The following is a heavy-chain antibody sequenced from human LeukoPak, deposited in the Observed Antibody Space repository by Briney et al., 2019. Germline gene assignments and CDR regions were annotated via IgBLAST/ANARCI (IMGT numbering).Heavy chain of an antibody. CDR2: IYYSGST. CDR3: ARVLRFWSGYYRGWYAFDI. D-gene: IGHD3-3*01. V-gene: IGHV4-39*07. J-gene: IGHJ3*02. Sequence: PSETLSLTCTVSGGSISSSSYYWGWIRQPPGKGLEWIGSIYYSGSTYYNPSLKSRVTISVDTSKNQFSLKLSSVTAADTAVYYCARVLRFWSGYYRGWYAFDIWGQGTMVTVSS. CDR1: GGSISSSSYY.